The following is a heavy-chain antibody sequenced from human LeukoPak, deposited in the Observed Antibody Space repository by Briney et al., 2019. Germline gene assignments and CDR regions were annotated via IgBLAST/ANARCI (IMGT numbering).Heavy chain of an antibody. J-gene: IGHJ3*02. CDR1: GYTFTSYD. D-gene: IGHD2-2*01. CDR3: ASRDIVVVPGTLGDDAFDI. V-gene: IGHV1-2*02. Sequence: ASVKVSCKASGYTFTSYDINWVRQATGQGLEWMGWINPNSGGTNYAQKFQGRVTMTRDTSISTAYMELSRLRSDDAAVYYCASRDIVVVPGTLGDDAFDIWGQGTMVTVSS. CDR2: INPNSGGT.